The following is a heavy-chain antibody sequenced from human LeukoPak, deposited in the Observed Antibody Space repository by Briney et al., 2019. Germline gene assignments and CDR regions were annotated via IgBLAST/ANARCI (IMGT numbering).Heavy chain of an antibody. CDR1: GFTFGDYS. CDR3: VRHAASGGSGVDH. Sequence: GGSLRLSCTASGFTFGDYSMNWVRQAPGKGLEWVGFIRSKAYDGTTEYAASVKGRFTISRDDSKSIAYLQMNSLKTEDTAVYYCVRHAASGGSGVDHWGQGTLVTVSS. CDR2: IRSKAYDGTT. V-gene: IGHV3-49*04. D-gene: IGHD3-10*01. J-gene: IGHJ4*02.